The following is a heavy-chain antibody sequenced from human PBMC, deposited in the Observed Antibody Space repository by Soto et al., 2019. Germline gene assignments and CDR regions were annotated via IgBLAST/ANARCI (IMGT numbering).Heavy chain of an antibody. V-gene: IGHV3-33*01. Sequence: GGSLRLSCAASGFTVSSYGMHWVRQAPGKGLEWVAVIWYDGSNKYYADSVKGRFTISRDNSKNTLYLQMNSLRAEDTAVYYCARDVQTRYCSSTSCYFWAGFCMDVWGKGTTVTVSS. CDR2: IWYDGSNK. CDR1: GFTVSSYG. CDR3: ARDVQTRYCSSTSCYFWAGFCMDV. D-gene: IGHD2-2*01. J-gene: IGHJ6*03.